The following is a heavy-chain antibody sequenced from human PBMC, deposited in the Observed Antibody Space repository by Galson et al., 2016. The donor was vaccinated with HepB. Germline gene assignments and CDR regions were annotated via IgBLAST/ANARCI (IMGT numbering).Heavy chain of an antibody. J-gene: IGHJ4*02. CDR3: AKGRNYYDNSGYFAD. Sequence: SLRLSCAASGFTFTNHAMSWVRQAPRKGLEWVSTISGRGDNIYYADSVKGRFTISRDNSKNTLFLQMNSLRAEDTAVYYCAKGRNYYDNSGYFADWGQGTLVTVSS. V-gene: IGHV3-23*01. D-gene: IGHD3-22*01. CDR1: GFTFTNHA. CDR2: ISGRGDNI.